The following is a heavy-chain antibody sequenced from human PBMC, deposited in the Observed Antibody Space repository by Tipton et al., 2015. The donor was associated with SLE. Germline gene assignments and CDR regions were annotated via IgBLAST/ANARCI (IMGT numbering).Heavy chain of an antibody. CDR1: GGPLNHGGYY. J-gene: IGHJ6*02. Sequence: TLSLICTASGGPLNHGGYYWNYIRQHPGEGLEWIGHITYSGHTLYNPSLQSRVTISVDTSKNHFSLELTSVTAADTAVYYCARQRLRLLSPLDAWGQGTTVTVS. CDR3: ARQRLRLLSPLDA. V-gene: IGHV4-31*03. D-gene: IGHD3-10*01. CDR2: ITYSGHT.